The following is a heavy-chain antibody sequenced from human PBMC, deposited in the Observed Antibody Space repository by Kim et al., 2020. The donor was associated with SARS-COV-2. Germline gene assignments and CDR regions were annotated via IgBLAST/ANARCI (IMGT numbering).Heavy chain of an antibody. V-gene: IGHV5-51*01. Sequence: TRYSPSFQGQVTISADKSISTAYLQWSSLKALDTAMYYCASGYSYGFDYWGQGTLVTVSS. J-gene: IGHJ4*02. D-gene: IGHD5-18*01. CDR2: T. CDR3: ASGYSYGFDY.